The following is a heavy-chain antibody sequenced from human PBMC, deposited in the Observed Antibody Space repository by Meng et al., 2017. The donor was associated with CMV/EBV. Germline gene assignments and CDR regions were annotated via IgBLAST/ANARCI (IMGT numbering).Heavy chain of an antibody. V-gene: IGHV4-59*01. CDR1: GGSISSYY. Sequence: GSLRPSCTVSGGSISSYYWSWIRRPPGKGLEWIGYIYYSGSTNYNPSLKSRVTISVDTSKNQFSLKLSSVTAADTAVYYCASRYYGMDVWGQGTTVTVSS. CDR3: ASRYYGMDV. CDR2: IYYSGST. J-gene: IGHJ6*02.